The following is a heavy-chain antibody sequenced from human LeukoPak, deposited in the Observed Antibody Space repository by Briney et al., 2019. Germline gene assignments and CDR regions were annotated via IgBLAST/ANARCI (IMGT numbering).Heavy chain of an antibody. D-gene: IGHD3-9*01. CDR3: ARGYFDGRVDP. J-gene: IGHJ5*02. Sequence: PSETLPLTCTVSGYSISSGYSWGWIRQPPGKGLEWIGSIHHSGSTYYNPSPKRRFTMSVDTSKNHFSLKLSSVTASDTAVYYCARGYFDGRVDPWGQGTLVTVSS. V-gene: IGHV4-38-2*02. CDR2: IHHSGST. CDR1: GYSISSGYS.